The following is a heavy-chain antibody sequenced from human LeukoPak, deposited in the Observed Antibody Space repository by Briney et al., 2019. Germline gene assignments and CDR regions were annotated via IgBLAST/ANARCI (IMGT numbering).Heavy chain of an antibody. CDR3: ARETLRTHAFDI. CDR2: INPNSGGT. Sequence: ASVKVSCKASGYTFTGYYMHWVRQAPGQGLEWMGRINPNSGGTNYAQKFQGRVTMTRDTSISTAYMELSRLRSDDTAVYYCARETLRTHAFDIWGQGTMVTVSS. V-gene: IGHV1-2*06. D-gene: IGHD4-17*01. J-gene: IGHJ3*02. CDR1: GYTFTGYY.